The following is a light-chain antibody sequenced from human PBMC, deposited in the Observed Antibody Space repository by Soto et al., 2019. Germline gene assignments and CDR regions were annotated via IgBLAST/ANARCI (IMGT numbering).Light chain of an antibody. J-gene: IGLJ2*01. V-gene: IGLV7-43*01. CDR3: LPYYGGQVGV. Sequence: QAVVTQEPSLTVSPGGTVTLTCATSTGAVTSGYYPNWFQQKPGQAPRALIYSTNNKDDCTPARFSGYLLGAKAALTLSVLQPEDEADYYCLPYYGGQVGVFGGGTKLTVL. CDR1: TGAVTSGYY. CDR2: STN.